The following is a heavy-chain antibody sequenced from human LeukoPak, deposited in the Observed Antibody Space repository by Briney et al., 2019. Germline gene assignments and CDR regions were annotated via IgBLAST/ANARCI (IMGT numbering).Heavy chain of an antibody. D-gene: IGHD3-3*01. CDR2: ISGSGGST. CDR3: AKDGRGGDDFWSGSFDY. CDR1: GFTFSSYA. V-gene: IGHV3-23*01. J-gene: IGHJ4*02. Sequence: PGGSLRLSCAASGFTFSSYAMSWVRQAPGKGLEWVSAISGSGGSTHYADSVKGRFTISRDNSKNTLYLQMNSLRAEDTAVYYCAKDGRGGDDFWSGSFDYWGQGTLVTVSS.